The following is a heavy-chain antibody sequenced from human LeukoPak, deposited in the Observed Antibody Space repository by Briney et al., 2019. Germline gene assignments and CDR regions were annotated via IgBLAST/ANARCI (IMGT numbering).Heavy chain of an antibody. CDR1: GGSINNYY. Sequence: SETLSLTYTVSGGSINNYYCSWIRQPPGKGLEWIGYIYYSGSTYYNPSLKSRVTISVDTSKNQFSLKLSSVTAADTAVYYCARSRNYYDSSGVDYWGQGTLVTVSS. J-gene: IGHJ4*02. V-gene: IGHV4-59*08. CDR2: IYYSGST. CDR3: ARSRNYYDSSGVDY. D-gene: IGHD3-22*01.